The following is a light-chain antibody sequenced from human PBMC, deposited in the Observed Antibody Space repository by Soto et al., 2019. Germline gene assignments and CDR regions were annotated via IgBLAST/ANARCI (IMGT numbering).Light chain of an antibody. CDR2: ENN. CDR1: SSNIWNNF. CDR3: GTWDSSLTVWV. J-gene: IGLJ3*02. V-gene: IGLV1-51*02. Sequence: QSVLTQPPSVSAAPGQTVTISCAGSSSNIWNNFVSWYQQLPGTAPKLLIYENNKRPSGIPDRFSGSKSGTSASLGITGLQTGDEAVYYCGTWDSSLTVWVFGGGTKLTVL.